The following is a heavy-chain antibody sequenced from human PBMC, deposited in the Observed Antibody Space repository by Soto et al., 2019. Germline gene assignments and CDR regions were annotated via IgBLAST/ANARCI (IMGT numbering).Heavy chain of an antibody. V-gene: IGHV3-30*03. J-gene: IGHJ4*02. CDR3: ARDAHVVVVAAVDY. D-gene: IGHD2-15*01. Sequence: GGSLRLSCAVSGFTFSSYDMHWVRQAPGKGLEWLAVVSFDGSNRYYADYVKGRFTISRDNAKNTLYLQMNSLRDEDTAVYYCARDAHVVVVAAVDYWGQGTLVTVSS. CDR1: GFTFSSYD. CDR2: VSFDGSNR.